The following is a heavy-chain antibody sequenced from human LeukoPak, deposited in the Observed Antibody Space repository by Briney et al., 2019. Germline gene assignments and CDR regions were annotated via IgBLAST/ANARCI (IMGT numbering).Heavy chain of an antibody. D-gene: IGHD6-13*01. CDR3: ARGTSSSPNWFDP. Sequence: GGSLRLSCAASGSTFSNFWLSWVRQAPGKGREWVANIKHDGSEKYYVDSVRGRFTISRDNAENSLFLQMNSLRAEDTAVYFCARGTSSSPNWFDPWGRGTLVTVSS. CDR1: GSTFSNFW. CDR2: IKHDGSEK. V-gene: IGHV3-7*04. J-gene: IGHJ5*02.